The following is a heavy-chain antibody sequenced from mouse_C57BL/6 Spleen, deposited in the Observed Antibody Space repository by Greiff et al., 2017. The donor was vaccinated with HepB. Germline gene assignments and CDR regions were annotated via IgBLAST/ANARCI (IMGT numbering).Heavy chain of an antibody. V-gene: IGHV1-64*01. J-gene: IGHJ1*03. CDR1: GYTFTSYW. CDR3: ERMDNYGYFDV. CDR2: IHPNSGST. Sequence: QVQLQQPGAELVKPGASVKLSCKASGYTFTSYWMHWVKQRPGQGLEWIGMIHPNSGSTNYNEKFKSKATLTVDKSSSTAYMQLSSLTSEDSAVYYGERMDNYGYFDVWGTGTTVTVSS.